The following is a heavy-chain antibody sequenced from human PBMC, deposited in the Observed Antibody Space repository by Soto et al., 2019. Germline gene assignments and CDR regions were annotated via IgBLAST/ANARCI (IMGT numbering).Heavy chain of an antibody. V-gene: IGHV1-18*04. D-gene: IGHD3-10*01. Sequence: AAVQGSLQAAGYTLTSHGINRVRTAPGQGLEWMGWISAYNGNTNYAQKLQGRVTMTTDTSTSTAYMELRSLRSDDTAVYYCARGSDQLAGFGESRYDYWGQGTLVTVSS. J-gene: IGHJ4*02. CDR2: ISAYNGNT. CDR1: GYTLTSHG. CDR3: ARGSDQLAGFGESRYDY.